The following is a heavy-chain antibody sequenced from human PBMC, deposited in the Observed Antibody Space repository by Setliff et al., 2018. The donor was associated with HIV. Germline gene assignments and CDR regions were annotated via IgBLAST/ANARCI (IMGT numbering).Heavy chain of an antibody. V-gene: IGHV4-39*07. Sequence: SGTLSLTCSVSGGSIRSSGYYWGWIRQPPGKGLEWIGSIYYSGSTYYNPSLKSRVTISVDTSKNQFSLKLSSVTAADTAVYYCARSRGDIVMMVAAHWYFDLWGRGTLVTVSS. CDR2: IYYSGST. CDR1: GGSIRSSGYY. J-gene: IGHJ2*01. CDR3: ARSRGDIVMMVAAHWYFDL. D-gene: IGHD2-15*01.